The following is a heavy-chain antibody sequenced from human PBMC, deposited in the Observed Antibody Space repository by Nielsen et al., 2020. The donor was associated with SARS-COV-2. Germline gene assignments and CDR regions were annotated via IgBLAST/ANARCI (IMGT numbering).Heavy chain of an antibody. CDR2: IKQDGSEK. J-gene: IGHJ4*02. CDR3: ARPRQKFSSGYPDY. D-gene: IGHD6-19*01. Sequence: GESLKISCAASEFTFNNYWMNWVRQAPGKGLEWVANIKQDGSEKNYVDSVKGRFTISRDNAKNSLYLEMNNLRDEDTAVFYCARPRQKFSSGYPDYWGQGTLVTVSS. V-gene: IGHV3-7*03. CDR1: EFTFNNYW.